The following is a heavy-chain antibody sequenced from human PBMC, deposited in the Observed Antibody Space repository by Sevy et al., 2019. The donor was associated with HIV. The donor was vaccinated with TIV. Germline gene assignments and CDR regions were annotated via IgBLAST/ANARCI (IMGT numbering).Heavy chain of an antibody. CDR3: ARVLDSSGYYYYYGMDV. Sequence: SLKISCAASGFPFSGYAMHWVRQAPGKGLEWMAVISFDGSNKYYADSVKGRFIISRDNSKNTLYLQMNSLRPEDTAVYYCARVLDSSGYYYYYGMDVWGQGTTVTVSS. CDR2: ISFDGSNK. CDR1: GFPFSGYA. V-gene: IGHV3-30-3*01. J-gene: IGHJ6*02. D-gene: IGHD3-22*01.